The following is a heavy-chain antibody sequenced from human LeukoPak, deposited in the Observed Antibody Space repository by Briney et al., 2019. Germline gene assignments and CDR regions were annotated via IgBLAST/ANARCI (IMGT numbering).Heavy chain of an antibody. CDR1: GFTFSSYA. CDR3: AIQRWLQSGAINFFEY. D-gene: IGHD5-24*01. Sequence: PGGSLRLSCAASGFTFSSYAMSWVRQAPGKGLEWVSAISGNGVDTYYANSVKGRFTISRDNSKNTLYLQMHSLRPDDTAVYYYAIQRWLQSGAINFFEYWGLGTLVTVSS. J-gene: IGHJ4*02. V-gene: IGHV3-23*01. CDR2: ISGNGVDT.